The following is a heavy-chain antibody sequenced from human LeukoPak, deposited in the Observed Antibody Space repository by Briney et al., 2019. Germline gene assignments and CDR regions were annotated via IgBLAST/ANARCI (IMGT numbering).Heavy chain of an antibody. J-gene: IGHJ4*02. CDR1: GYTFTNNF. D-gene: IGHD3-10*01. CDR3: ARDDGRFGELFSILLY. V-gene: IGHV1-46*01. CDR2: INPSGDNT. Sequence: ASVKVSCKASGYTFTNNFMHWVRQAPGQGLEWMGIINPSGDNTWYAQKFQGRVTMTRDMATSTDYMEVSSLRSEDTAVYYCARDDGRFGELFSILLYWGQGTLVTVSS.